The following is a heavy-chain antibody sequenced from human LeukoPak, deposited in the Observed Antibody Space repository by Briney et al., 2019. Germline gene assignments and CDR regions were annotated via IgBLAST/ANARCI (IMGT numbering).Heavy chain of an antibody. CDR2: ISSSSSYI. J-gene: IGHJ5*02. CDR1: GFTFSSYS. Sequence: GGSLRLSCAASGFTFSSYSMNWVRQAPGKGLEWVSSISSSSSYIYYADSVKGRFTISRDNAKNSLYLQMNSLRAEDTAVYYCARDSYYDSRFGYNWFDPWGQGTLVTVSS. V-gene: IGHV3-21*01. D-gene: IGHD3-22*01. CDR3: ARDSYYDSRFGYNWFDP.